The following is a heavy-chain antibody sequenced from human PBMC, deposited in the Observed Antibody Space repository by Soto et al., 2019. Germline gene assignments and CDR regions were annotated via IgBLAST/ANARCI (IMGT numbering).Heavy chain of an antibody. Sequence: QLQLQESGPGLVKPSETLSLTCTVSGGSISSSSYYWGWIRQPPGKGLEWIGSIYYSGSTYYNPSLKSRVTISVDTSKNQFSLKLSSVTAADTAVYYCARPRDYYGSGSEGGAFDYWGQGTLVTVSS. CDR2: IYYSGST. V-gene: IGHV4-39*01. D-gene: IGHD3-10*01. CDR1: GGSISSSSYY. J-gene: IGHJ4*02. CDR3: ARPRDYYGSGSEGGAFDY.